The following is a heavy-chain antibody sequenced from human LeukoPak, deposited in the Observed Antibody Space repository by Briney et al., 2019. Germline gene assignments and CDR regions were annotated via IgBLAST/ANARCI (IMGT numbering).Heavy chain of an antibody. Sequence: PSGTLSLTCTVSGGSISSYYWSWIRQPPGKGLEWIGYIYYSGSTHYNPSLQSRVTISVDTSKNQFSLKLSSVTSADTAVYYCARVPSAGPGYWGKGTLVTVSS. CDR3: ARVPSAGPGY. V-gene: IGHV4-59*01. D-gene: IGHD6-19*01. CDR2: IYYSGST. J-gene: IGHJ4*02. CDR1: GGSISSYY.